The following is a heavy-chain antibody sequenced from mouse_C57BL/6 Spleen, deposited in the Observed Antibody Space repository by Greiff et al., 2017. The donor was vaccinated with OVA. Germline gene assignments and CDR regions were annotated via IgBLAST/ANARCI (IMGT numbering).Heavy chain of an antibody. J-gene: IGHJ4*01. V-gene: IGHV1-53*01. CDR1: GYTFTSYW. D-gene: IGHD1-1*01. Sequence: VQLQQPGTELVKPGASVKLSCKASGYTFTSYWMHWVKQRPGQGLEWIGNINPSNGGTNYNEKFKSKATLTVDKSSSTAYMQLSSLTSEDSAVYYCAREGNYYGSSPYYYAMDYWGQGTSVTVSS. CDR3: AREGNYYGSSPYYYAMDY. CDR2: INPSNGGT.